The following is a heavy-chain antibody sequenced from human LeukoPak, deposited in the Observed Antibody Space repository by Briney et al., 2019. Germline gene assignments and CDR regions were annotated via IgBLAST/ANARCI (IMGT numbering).Heavy chain of an antibody. CDR3: ARGGGTYSGYDFGFDY. V-gene: IGHV4-59*01. CDR1: GGSINNFY. D-gene: IGHD5-12*01. CDR2: IYSTGFT. J-gene: IGHJ4*02. Sequence: PSETLSLTCTVSGGSINNFYWAWIRQPPGKGLEWIGWIYSTGFTTYNPSLKSRVTMSTDTSKNQFSLKLTSVTAADTAVYYCARGGGTYSGYDFGFDYWGQGTLVTVSS.